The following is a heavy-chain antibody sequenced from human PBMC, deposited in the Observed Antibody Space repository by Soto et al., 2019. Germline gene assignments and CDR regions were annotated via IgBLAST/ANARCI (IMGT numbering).Heavy chain of an antibody. Sequence: QVHLQESGPGLVKPSETLSLTCTVSGGSMNIYYWSWIRQSPGRGLEWIGSIYYGVSTSYNPSLKSRVTLSLDPSKNQLSLDLSSVTAADTAVYYCARGVFQRSSPFDYWGQGTLATVSS. CDR3: ARGVFQRSSPFDY. J-gene: IGHJ4*02. D-gene: IGHD3-10*01. V-gene: IGHV4-59*01. CDR2: IYYGVST. CDR1: GGSMNIYY.